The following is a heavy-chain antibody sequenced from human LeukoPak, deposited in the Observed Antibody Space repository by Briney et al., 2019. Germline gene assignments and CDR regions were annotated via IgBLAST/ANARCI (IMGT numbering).Heavy chain of an antibody. V-gene: IGHV1-69*01. D-gene: IGHD3-10*01. CDR3: ARDDRYYYGSGSYYKEDYYYYYGMDV. CDR2: IIPILGTA. CDR1: GGTFSSYA. J-gene: IGHJ6*04. Sequence: GASVKVSCKASGGTFSSYAISWVRQAPGQGLEWMRGIIPILGTANYAQKFQGRVTITADESTRTAYMELSSLRSEDTAVYYCARDDRYYYGSGSYYKEDYYYYYGMDVWGKGTTVTVSS.